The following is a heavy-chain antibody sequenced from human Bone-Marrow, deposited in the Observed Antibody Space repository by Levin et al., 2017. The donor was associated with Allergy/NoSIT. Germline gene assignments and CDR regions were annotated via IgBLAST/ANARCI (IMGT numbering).Heavy chain of an antibody. V-gene: IGHV4-59*01. CDR2: IHYSGNT. CDR3: ASEWGGENSFDALDT. Sequence: RPSETLSLTCTVSGGSIGTYYWSWIRQTPGKGLEWIGYIHYSGNTNYNPSLQSRVSISVDTSKNQFSLNLSSVTAADTAVYFCASEWGGENSFDALDTWGQGTMVTVSS. CDR1: GGSIGTYY. J-gene: IGHJ3*02. D-gene: IGHD2-21*01.